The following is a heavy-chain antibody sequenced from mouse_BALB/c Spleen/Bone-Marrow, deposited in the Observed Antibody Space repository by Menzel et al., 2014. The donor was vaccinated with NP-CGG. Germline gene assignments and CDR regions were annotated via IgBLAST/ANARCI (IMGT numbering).Heavy chain of an antibody. J-gene: IGHJ2*01. CDR2: IDPSDSET. CDR3: ARWGAYFDY. CDR1: GYTFTSYW. V-gene: IGHV1-61*01. Sequence: QVQLKESGAELVRPGTPVKLSCKASGYTFTSYWMNWVKQRPGRGLEWIGRIDPSDSETHYNQKFKDKATLTVDKSSSTAYIQLSSLTSEDSAVYYCARWGAYFDYWGQGTTRTVSS.